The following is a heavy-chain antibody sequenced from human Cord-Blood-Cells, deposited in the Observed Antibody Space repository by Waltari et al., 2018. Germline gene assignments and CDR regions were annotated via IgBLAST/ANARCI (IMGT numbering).Heavy chain of an antibody. Sequence: MPGKGLEWMGIIYPGDSDTRYSPSFQGQVTISADKSISTAYLQWSSLKASDTAMYYCARMGGDCSSTSCYKRAFDIWGQGTMVTVSS. CDR2: IYPGDSDT. J-gene: IGHJ3*02. D-gene: IGHD2-2*02. CDR3: ARMGGDCSSTSCYKRAFDI. V-gene: IGHV5-51*01.